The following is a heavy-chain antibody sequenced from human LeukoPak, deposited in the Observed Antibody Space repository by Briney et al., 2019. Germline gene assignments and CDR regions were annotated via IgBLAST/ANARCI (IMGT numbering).Heavy chain of an antibody. Sequence: PGGSLRLSCAASGFTFSSYSMNWVRQAPGKGLEWVSSISSSGSYIYYADSLKGRFTISRDNAKSSLYLQTNSLRAEDTAVYYCARTDACSGGSCPFDYWGQGTLVTVSS. CDR2: ISSSGSYI. CDR1: GFTFSSYS. D-gene: IGHD2-15*01. CDR3: ARTDACSGGSCPFDY. V-gene: IGHV3-21*01. J-gene: IGHJ4*02.